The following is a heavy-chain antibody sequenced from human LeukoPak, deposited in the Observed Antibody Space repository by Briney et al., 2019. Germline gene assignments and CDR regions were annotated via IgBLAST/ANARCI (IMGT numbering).Heavy chain of an antibody. V-gene: IGHV1-69*04. J-gene: IGHJ4*02. Sequence: ASVKVSCKASGGTFSSYAISWVRQAPGQGLEWMGRIIPILGIANYAQKFQGRVTITADKSTSTAYMELSSLRSEDTAVYYCARGRYQLLYLYYWGQGTLVTVSS. CDR2: IIPILGIA. CDR3: ARGRYQLLYLYY. CDR1: GGTFSSYA. D-gene: IGHD2-2*01.